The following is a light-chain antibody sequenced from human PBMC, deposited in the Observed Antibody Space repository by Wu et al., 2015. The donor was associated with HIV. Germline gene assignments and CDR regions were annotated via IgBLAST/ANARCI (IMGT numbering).Light chain of an antibody. CDR1: QDITNF. CDR3: QQYDYHIS. CDR2: DAS. V-gene: IGKV1-33*01. Sequence: DIQMTQSPSSLSASVGDRVTITCQASQDITNFLNWYQQKPGKAPKLVIYDASNLETGVPSRFSGSGSGTDFTFTISSLQPEDIATYYCQQYDYHISSGGGTKVEIK. J-gene: IGKJ4*01.